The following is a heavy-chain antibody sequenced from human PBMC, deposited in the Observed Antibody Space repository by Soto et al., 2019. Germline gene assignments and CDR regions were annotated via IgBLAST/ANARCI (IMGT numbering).Heavy chain of an antibody. Sequence: PSETLSLTCTVSGGSISSGGYYWSWIRQHPGKGLEWIGYIYYSGSTYYNPSLKSRVTISVDTSKNQFSLKLSSVTAADTAVYYCAREARYDSRGNWYFDLWGRGTLVTVSS. D-gene: IGHD3-22*01. J-gene: IGHJ2*01. CDR2: IYYSGST. CDR1: GGSISSGGYY. CDR3: AREARYDSRGNWYFDL. V-gene: IGHV4-31*03.